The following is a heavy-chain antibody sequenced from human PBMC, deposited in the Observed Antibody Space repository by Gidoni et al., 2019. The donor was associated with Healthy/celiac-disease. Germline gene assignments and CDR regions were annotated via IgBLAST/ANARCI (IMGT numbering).Heavy chain of an antibody. CDR1: GYTFTSYY. CDR3: ARASSDSSGYSALDY. J-gene: IGHJ4*02. V-gene: IGHV1-46*01. D-gene: IGHD3-22*01. CDR2: INPSGGST. Sequence: QVQLVQSGAEVKKPGASVKVSCKASGYTFTSYYMHWVRQAPGQGLEWMGIINPSGGSTSYAQKFQGRVTMTRDTSMSTVYMELSSLRSEDTAVYYCARASSDSSGYSALDYWGQGTLVTVSS.